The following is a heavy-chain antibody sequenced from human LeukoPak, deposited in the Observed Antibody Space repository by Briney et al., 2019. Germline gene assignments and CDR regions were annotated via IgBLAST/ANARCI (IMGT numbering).Heavy chain of an antibody. CDR1: GGTFSSYN. Sequence: SVKVSCKASGGTFSSYNISWVRQAPGQGLEWMGRIIPILGIANYAQKFQGRVTITADKSTSTAYMELSSLRSEDTAVYYCARASQNDFNPDYWGQGTLVTVSS. CDR2: IIPILGIA. V-gene: IGHV1-69*02. J-gene: IGHJ4*02. CDR3: ARASQNDFNPDY. D-gene: IGHD3-3*01.